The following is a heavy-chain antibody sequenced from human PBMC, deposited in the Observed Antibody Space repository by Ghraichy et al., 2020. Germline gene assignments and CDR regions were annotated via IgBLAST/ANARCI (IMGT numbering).Heavy chain of an antibody. J-gene: IGHJ6*02. CDR3: ARDQGSSSSYYYGMDV. D-gene: IGHD6-6*01. CDR2: ISSSSSYI. CDR1: GFTFSSYS. V-gene: IGHV3-21*01. Sequence: GGSLRLSCAASGFTFSSYSMNWVRQAPGKGLEWVSSISSSSSYIYYADSVKGRFTISRDSAKNSLYLQMNSLRAEDTAVYYCARDQGSSSSYYYGMDVWGQGTTVTVSS.